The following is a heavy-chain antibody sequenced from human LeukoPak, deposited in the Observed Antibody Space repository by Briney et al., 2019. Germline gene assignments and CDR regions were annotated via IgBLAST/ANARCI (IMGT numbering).Heavy chain of an antibody. Sequence: SQTLSLTCAISGDSVSTDSATWTWLRQSPSRGLEWLGRTYYRSKWYNDYAVSMKSRITINPDTSKNQFSLQLNSVTPEDTAVYYCARLVGASWFDSWGQGTLVTVSS. D-gene: IGHD1-26*01. V-gene: IGHV6-1*01. CDR3: ARLVGASWFDS. J-gene: IGHJ5*01. CDR2: TYYRSKWYN. CDR1: GDSVSTDSAT.